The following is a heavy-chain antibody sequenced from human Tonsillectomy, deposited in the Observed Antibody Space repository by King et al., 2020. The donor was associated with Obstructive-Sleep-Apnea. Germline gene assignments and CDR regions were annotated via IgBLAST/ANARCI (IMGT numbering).Heavy chain of an antibody. Sequence: VQLVEAGGGVVQPGRSLRVSCAASGFTCSGYGMHWVRQAPGKVLAWVAVLWYDGSKKDCYAYVNGRFTISSDNSKNTLYLQMSSLRSDDTAVYYCARGTTDTSRWGQGNLVTVPS. D-gene: IGHD4-17*01. CDR3: ARGTTDTSR. V-gene: IGHV3-33*01. CDR1: GFTCSGYG. J-gene: IGHJ4*02. CDR2: LWYDGSKK.